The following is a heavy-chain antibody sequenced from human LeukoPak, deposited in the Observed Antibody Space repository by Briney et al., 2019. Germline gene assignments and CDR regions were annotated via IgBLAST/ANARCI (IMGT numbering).Heavy chain of an antibody. CDR1: GFTSSTYS. D-gene: IGHD3-10*01. CDR2: IRHDSSDI. V-gene: IGHV3-48*01. CDR3: ARDWFGELI. Sequence: PGGSLRLSCAVSGFTSSTYSMNWVRQAPGKGLEWISFIRHDSSDIYYADSVKGRFTISRDNARDSLYLQMNSLRAEDMAVYYCARDWFGELIWGQGTLVTVSS. J-gene: IGHJ4*02.